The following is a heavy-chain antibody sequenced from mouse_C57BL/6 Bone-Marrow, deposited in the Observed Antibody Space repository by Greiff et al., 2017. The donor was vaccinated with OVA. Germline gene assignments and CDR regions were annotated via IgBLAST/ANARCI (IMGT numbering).Heavy chain of an antibody. CDR3: ATPYSNYVRFAY. CDR1: GFSLTSYG. V-gene: IGHV2-2*01. D-gene: IGHD2-5*01. CDR2: IGSGGST. J-gene: IGHJ3*01. Sequence: VHLVESGPGLVQPSQSLSITCTVSGFSLTSYGVHWVRQSPGKGLEWLGVIGSGGSTDYNAAFISRLSISKDNSKSQVFFKMNSLQAYDTAIYYCATPYSNYVRFAYWGQGTLVTVSA.